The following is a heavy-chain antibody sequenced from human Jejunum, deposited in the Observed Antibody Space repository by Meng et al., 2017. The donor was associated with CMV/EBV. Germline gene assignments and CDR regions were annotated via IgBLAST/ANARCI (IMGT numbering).Heavy chain of an antibody. V-gene: IGHV1-3*01. CDR2: INVGNGNT. Sequence: GYRINTNAMHWVRQATEQSLRWMGSINVGNGNTKYSQKFQDRLTITIDTSANTASLGLSSLSSEDTAVYYCTRANSDYAITSTPFDPWGQGTLVTVSS. D-gene: IGHD3-16*01. CDR1: GYRINTNA. CDR3: TRANSDYAITSTPFDP. J-gene: IGHJ5*02.